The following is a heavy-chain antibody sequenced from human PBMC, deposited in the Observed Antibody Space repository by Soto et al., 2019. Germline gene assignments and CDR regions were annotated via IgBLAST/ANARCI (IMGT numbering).Heavy chain of an antibody. D-gene: IGHD3-3*01. CDR3: ARVTIFGVAKGWFDP. CDR1: GGSISSSSYY. CDR2: IYYSGST. V-gene: IGHV4-39*01. J-gene: IGHJ5*02. Sequence: QLQLQESGPGLVKPSETLSLTCTVSGGSISSSSYYWGWIRQPPGKGLEWIGSIYYSGSTYYNPSLKSRVTISVDTSNNQFSLKLSSVTAADTAVYYCARVTIFGVAKGWFDPWGQGTLVTVSS.